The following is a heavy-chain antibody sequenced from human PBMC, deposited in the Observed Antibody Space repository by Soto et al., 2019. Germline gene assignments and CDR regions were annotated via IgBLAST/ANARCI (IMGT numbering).Heavy chain of an antibody. Sequence: HVQLQESGPGPVTPSQTLSLSCTVSGVSITSGSYYWTWVRQSPGKGLAWIGYRYYSGNTYYNPSLNRRATISVDTSMNQFFLELTSVTAADTAVYYCARGGYDTSGQIFISWGPDCWGQGTLGTVSS. D-gene: IGHD3-22*01. V-gene: IGHV4-30-4*01. CDR1: GVSITSGSYY. J-gene: IGHJ4*02. CDR3: ARGGYDTSGQIFISWGPDC. CDR2: RYYSGNT.